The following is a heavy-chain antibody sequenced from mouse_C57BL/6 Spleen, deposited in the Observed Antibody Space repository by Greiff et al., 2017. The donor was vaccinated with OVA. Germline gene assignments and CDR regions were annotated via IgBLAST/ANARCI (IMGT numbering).Heavy chain of an antibody. CDR2: IHPNSGST. J-gene: IGHJ4*01. CDR1: GYTFTSYW. Sequence: QVQLQQPGAELVKPGASVKLSCKASGYTFTSYWMHWVKQRPGQGLEWIGMIHPNSGSTNYNEKFKSKATLTVDKSSSTAYMPLSSLTSADAAVYYCAREGDNYAMDYWGQGTSVTVSS. CDR3: AREGDNYAMDY. V-gene: IGHV1-64*01.